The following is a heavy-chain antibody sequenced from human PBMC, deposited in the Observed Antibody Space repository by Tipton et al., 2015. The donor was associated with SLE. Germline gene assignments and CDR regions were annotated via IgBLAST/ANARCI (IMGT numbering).Heavy chain of an antibody. CDR2: IYHSGSS. CDR1: GGSFSSNW. V-gene: IGHV4-4*02. D-gene: IGHD3-16*01. J-gene: IGHJ4*02. CDR3: ARGGLSFFDY. Sequence: TLSLTCAVSGGSFSSNWWSWVRQPPGTGLEWIGEIYHSGSSDYNPSLRSRATTSIDTSKDQFSLKLSSVTAADTAVYYCARGGLSFFDYWGQGILVTVSS.